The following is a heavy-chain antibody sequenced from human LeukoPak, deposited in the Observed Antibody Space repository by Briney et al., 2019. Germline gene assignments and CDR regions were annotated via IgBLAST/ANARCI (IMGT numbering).Heavy chain of an antibody. Sequence: SETLSLTCTVSGGSISGYYWTWIRQPPGKGLEWIGYIFYSGSTTYNPSLKSRVTISVDTSKNQFSLKLSSVTAADTAVYYCARLVYCGGDCYTNDHWGQGTLVTVSS. V-gene: IGHV4-59*01. CDR3: ARLVYCGGDCYTNDH. D-gene: IGHD2-21*02. J-gene: IGHJ4*02. CDR2: IFYSGST. CDR1: GGSISGYY.